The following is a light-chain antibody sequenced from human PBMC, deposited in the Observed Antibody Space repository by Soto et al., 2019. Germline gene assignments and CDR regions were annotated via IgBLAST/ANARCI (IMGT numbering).Light chain of an antibody. CDR2: DAS. CDR1: QDISNY. Sequence: DIQMTQSPSSLSASVGDRVTITCQASQDISNYLNWYQQKPGKAPKLLIYDASNLETGVPSRFSGSGSGIDFTFTICSLQPEDIATYYCQQYDNLPLTFGGGTKVEIK. J-gene: IGKJ4*01. V-gene: IGKV1-33*01. CDR3: QQYDNLPLT.